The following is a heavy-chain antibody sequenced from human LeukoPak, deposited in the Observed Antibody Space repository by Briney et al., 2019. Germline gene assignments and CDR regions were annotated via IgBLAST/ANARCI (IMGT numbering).Heavy chain of an antibody. CDR3: ATGGHSSGWRSLDY. Sequence: ASVKVSCKVSGYTLTELSMHWVRQAPGKGLEWMGGFDPEDGETIYAQKFQGRVTMTEDTSTDTAYMELSSLRSEDTAVYYCATGGHSSGWRSLDYWGQGTLVTVSS. J-gene: IGHJ4*02. D-gene: IGHD6-19*01. V-gene: IGHV1-24*01. CDR2: FDPEDGET. CDR1: GYTLTELS.